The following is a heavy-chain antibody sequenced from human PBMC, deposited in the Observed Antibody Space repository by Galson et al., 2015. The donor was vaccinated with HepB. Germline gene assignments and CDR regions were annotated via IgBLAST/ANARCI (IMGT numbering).Heavy chain of an antibody. Sequence: PALVKPTQTLTLTCTFSGFALSTGGVAMGWIRQPPGKALEWLASISWNDNKRYSPSLKSRLTITKDTSKNQVVLTMTNMDPVDTATYYCARRMWWALDFWGQGTLVTVSS. V-gene: IGHV2-5*01. CDR3: ARRMWWALDF. J-gene: IGHJ4*02. CDR1: GFALSTGGVA. D-gene: IGHD2-21*01. CDR2: ISWNDNK.